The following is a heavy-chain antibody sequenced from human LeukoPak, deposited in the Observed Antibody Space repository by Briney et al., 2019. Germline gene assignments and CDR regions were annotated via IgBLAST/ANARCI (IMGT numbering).Heavy chain of an antibody. CDR3: ARRDHPRQDVVVEDY. J-gene: IGHJ4*02. CDR2: IIPILGIA. Sequence: GASVKVSCKASGYTFTSYYMHWVRQAPGQGLEWMGRIIPILGIANYAQKFQGRVTITADKSTSTAYMELSSLRSEDTAVYYCARRDHPRQDVVVEDYWGQGTLVTVSS. V-gene: IGHV1-69*02. CDR1: GYTFTSYY. D-gene: IGHD2-15*01.